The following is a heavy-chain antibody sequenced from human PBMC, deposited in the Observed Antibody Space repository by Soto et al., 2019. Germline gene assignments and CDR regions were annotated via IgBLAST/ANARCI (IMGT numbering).Heavy chain of an antibody. CDR2: ISYDGSNK. CDR3: AKLHPHIAEA. V-gene: IGHV3-30*18. J-gene: IGHJ5*02. D-gene: IGHD6-13*01. CDR1: GFTFSSYG. Sequence: RLSCAASGFTFSSYGMHWVRQAPGKGLEWVAVISYDGSNKYYADSVKGRFTISRDNSKNTLYLQMNSLRAEDTAVYYCAKLHPHIAEAWGQGTLVTVSS.